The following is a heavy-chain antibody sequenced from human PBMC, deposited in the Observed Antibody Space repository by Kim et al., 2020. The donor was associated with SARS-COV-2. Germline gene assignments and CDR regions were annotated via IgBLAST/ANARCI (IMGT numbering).Heavy chain of an antibody. CDR1: GGSFSGYY. V-gene: IGHV4-34*01. J-gene: IGHJ4*02. D-gene: IGHD2-15*01. Sequence: SETLSLTCAVYGGSFSGYYWSWIRQPPGKGLEWIGEINHSGSTNYNPSLKSRVTISVDTSKNQISLKLSSVTAADTAVYYCARGGAIRYCSGGSCYYFDYWGQGTLVTVSS. CDR3: ARGGAIRYCSGGSCYYFDY. CDR2: INHSGST.